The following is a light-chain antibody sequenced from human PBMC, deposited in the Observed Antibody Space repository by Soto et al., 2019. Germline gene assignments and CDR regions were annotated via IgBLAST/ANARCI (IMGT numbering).Light chain of an antibody. Sequence: EIVFTQSPGTLSLSPGEKATLSCRASQSVSNNYLAWYQQKPGQAPRILIYGASNRATGIPDRFSGSGSGTDFTLTISRLEPEDFAAYYCQQYGSSGTVGQGTKGDIK. CDR2: GAS. V-gene: IGKV3-20*01. J-gene: IGKJ1*01. CDR1: QSVSNNY. CDR3: QQYGSSGT.